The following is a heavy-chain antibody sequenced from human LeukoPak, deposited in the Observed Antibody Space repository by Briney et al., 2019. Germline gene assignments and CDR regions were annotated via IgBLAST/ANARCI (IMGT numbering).Heavy chain of an antibody. J-gene: IGHJ2*01. CDR1: GGPXSXYY. CDR3: ARSGGWVTAYWYFEV. V-gene: IGHV4-59*01. D-gene: IGHD2-21*02. Sequence: PSETLSLTCTVSGGPXSXYYWSXXXXXPGXXVEWIGYTHHSGNNNYNPSLKSRVTISQDMSKNRFSLRLTSVTAADTAVYYCARSGGWVTAYWYFEVWGRGTLVTVSS. CDR2: THHSGNN.